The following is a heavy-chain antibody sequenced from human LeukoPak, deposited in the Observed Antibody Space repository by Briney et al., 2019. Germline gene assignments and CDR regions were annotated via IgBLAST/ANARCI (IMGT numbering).Heavy chain of an antibody. Sequence: SETLSLACAVAGYSISSGYYWGWFRQPPGRGLWWSGCIVHTVNTYYNPSLKSRVSISADTSKNQISLRLTSVTAADTAAYYCARQGGSISTYYYYYMDVWGKRATGTVS. CDR2: IVHTVNT. J-gene: IGHJ6*03. D-gene: IGHD6-13*01. CDR1: GYSISSGYY. V-gene: IGHV4-38-2*01. CDR3: ARQGGSISTYYYYYMDV.